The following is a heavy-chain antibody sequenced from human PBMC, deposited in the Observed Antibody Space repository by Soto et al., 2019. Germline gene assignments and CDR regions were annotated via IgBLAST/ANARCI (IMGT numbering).Heavy chain of an antibody. D-gene: IGHD5-12*01. CDR1: GGTFSSYA. CDR3: AXRWLQSPNYYYYYGMDV. CDR2: IIPIFGTA. Sequence: SVQVSCKASGGTFSSYAISWVRQAPGQGLEWMGGIIPIFGTANYAQKFQGRVTITADESTSTAYMELSSLRSEDTAVYYCAXRWLQSPNYYYYYGMDVWGPGTTVTVSS. V-gene: IGHV1-69*13. J-gene: IGHJ6*02.